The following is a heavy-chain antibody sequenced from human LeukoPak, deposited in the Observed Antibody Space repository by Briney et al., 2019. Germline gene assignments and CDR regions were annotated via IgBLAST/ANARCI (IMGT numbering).Heavy chain of an antibody. CDR2: INHSGST. V-gene: IGHV4-34*01. Sequence: KASETLSLTCAVYGGSFSGYYWSWIRQPPGKGLEWIGEINHSGSTNYNPSLKSRVTISVDTSKNQFSLKLSSVTAADTAVYYCARRRRAARYYYYMDVWGKGTTVTISS. D-gene: IGHD2-15*01. J-gene: IGHJ6*03. CDR1: GGSFSGYY. CDR3: ARRRRAARYYYYMDV.